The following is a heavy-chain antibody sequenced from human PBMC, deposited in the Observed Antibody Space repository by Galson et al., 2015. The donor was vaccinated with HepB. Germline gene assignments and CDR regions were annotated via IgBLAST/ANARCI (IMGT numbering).Heavy chain of an antibody. CDR2: IYYSGST. D-gene: IGHD3-9*01. CDR3: ARDQPQYYDILTGYYNRAFDI. CDR1: GGSFSGYY. V-gene: IGHV4-34*01. J-gene: IGHJ3*02. Sequence: TLSLTCAVYGGSFSGYYWSWIRQPPGKGLEWIGSIYYSGSTYYNPSLKSRVTISVDTSKNQFSLKLSSVTAADTAVYYCARDQPQYYDILTGYYNRAFDIWGQGTMVTVSS.